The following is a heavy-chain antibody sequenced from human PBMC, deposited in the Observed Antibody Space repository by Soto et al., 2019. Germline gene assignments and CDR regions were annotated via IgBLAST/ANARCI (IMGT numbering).Heavy chain of an antibody. J-gene: IGHJ4*02. D-gene: IGHD6-19*01. CDR1: GYSFTSYW. CDR3: ARMNDSSGTYFDY. V-gene: IGHV5-51*01. Sequence: PGESLKISCKGSGYSFTSYWIGWVRQMPGKGLEWMGIIYPGDSDTRYSPSFQGQVTISADKSMSTAYLQWSSLKASDTAMYYCARMNDSSGTYFDYWGQGTLVTVSS. CDR2: IYPGDSDT.